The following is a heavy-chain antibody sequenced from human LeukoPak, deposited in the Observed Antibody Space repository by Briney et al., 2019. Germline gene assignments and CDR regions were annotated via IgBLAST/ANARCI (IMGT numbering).Heavy chain of an antibody. CDR3: AREPRLGSSWSYFDY. CDR2: ISYDGSNK. V-gene: IGHV3-30*04. Sequence: TGRSLRLSCAASGFTFSNYAMLWVRQAPGKGREWVAVISYDGSNKYYADPVKGRFTISRDNYKNTLNLQMNSLRAEDTAVYYCAREPRLGSSWSYFDYWGQGTLVTVSS. J-gene: IGHJ4*02. CDR1: GFTFSNYA. D-gene: IGHD6-13*01.